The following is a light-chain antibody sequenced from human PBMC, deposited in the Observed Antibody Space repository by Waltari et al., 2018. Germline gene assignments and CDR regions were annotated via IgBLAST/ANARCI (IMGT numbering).Light chain of an antibody. CDR2: EVS. CDR1: SSDVGGYNY. CDR3: SSYTSSSKGV. V-gene: IGLV2-14*01. Sequence: QSALTQPASVSGSPGQSITTSCTGTSSDVGGYNYVPWYQQHPGKAPKLMIYEVSNRPSGVSNRFSGSKSGNTASLTISGLQAEDEADYYCSSYTSSSKGVFGGGTKLTVL. J-gene: IGLJ2*01.